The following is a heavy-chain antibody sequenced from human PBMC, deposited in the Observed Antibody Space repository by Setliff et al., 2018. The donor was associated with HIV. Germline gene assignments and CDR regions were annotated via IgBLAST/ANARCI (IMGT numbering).Heavy chain of an antibody. CDR2: LSGSGGST. D-gene: IGHD3-10*01. CDR1: ELTFSNYA. Sequence: GGSLRLSCAASELTFSNYAMTWVRQAPGKGLEWVSSLSGSGGSTYYADSVKGRFTISSDNSKNTLYLRMNSLRAEDTAVYYCAQAQTSVSGSYYQYLQHWGQGTLVTVSS. V-gene: IGHV3-23*01. CDR3: AQAQTSVSGSYYQYLQH. J-gene: IGHJ1*01.